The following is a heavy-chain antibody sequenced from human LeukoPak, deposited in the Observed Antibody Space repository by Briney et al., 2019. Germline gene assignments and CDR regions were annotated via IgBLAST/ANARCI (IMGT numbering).Heavy chain of an antibody. V-gene: IGHV3-23*01. J-gene: IGHJ4*02. CDR3: ARVAGGDWYYFDF. CDR2: ISGSGGTT. Sequence: GGSLRLSCAASGFTFSNYAMSWVRQAPGEGLEWVSAISGSGGTTYYADSVKGRFTVSRDNSKNTLYLQMNSLTAEDTAVYYCARVAGGDWYYFDFWGQGTLVTVSS. CDR1: GFTFSNYA. D-gene: IGHD2-21*02.